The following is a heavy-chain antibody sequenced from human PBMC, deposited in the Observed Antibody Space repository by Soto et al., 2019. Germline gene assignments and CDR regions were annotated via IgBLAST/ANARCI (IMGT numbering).Heavy chain of an antibody. Sequence: QVQLQESGPGLVKPSQTLSLTCTVSGGSISSGGYYWSWIRQHPGKGLEWIGYIYYSGSTYYNPSPRSRVTTSVDTSKHQLSLKLSSVTAADTAVYYCARWPQLEPRFDYWGQGTLVTVSS. V-gene: IGHV4-31*03. CDR3: ARWPQLEPRFDY. J-gene: IGHJ4*02. CDR1: GGSISSGGYY. CDR2: IYYSGST. D-gene: IGHD1-1*01.